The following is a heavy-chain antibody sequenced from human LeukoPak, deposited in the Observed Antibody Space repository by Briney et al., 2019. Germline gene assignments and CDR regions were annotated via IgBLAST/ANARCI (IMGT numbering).Heavy chain of an antibody. Sequence: SETLSLTCAVYGGSFSGYYWSWIRQPPGKGLEWIGEINHSGSTNYNPSLKSRVTISVDTSKNQFSLKLSSVTAADTAVYYCARGPVYGSGSYRMSYDYWGQGTLVTVSS. D-gene: IGHD3-10*01. CDR1: GGSFSGYY. V-gene: IGHV4-34*01. J-gene: IGHJ4*02. CDR3: ARGPVYGSGSYRMSYDY. CDR2: INHSGST.